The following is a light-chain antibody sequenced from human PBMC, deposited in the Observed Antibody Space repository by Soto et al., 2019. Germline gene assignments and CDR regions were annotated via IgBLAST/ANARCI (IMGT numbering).Light chain of an antibody. CDR1: QSVSRGSNSKNL. Sequence: DIVLTQSPGSLAVSLGETATIKCKSSQSVSRGSNSKNLLAWHQQKPGQPPKVLIYWASSREGGVPDRFRGSGSGTDFTLTITNVQADDVAVYYCQQYFTTPQTFGPGTKVEIK. CDR3: QQYFTTPQT. V-gene: IGKV4-1*01. CDR2: WAS. J-gene: IGKJ2*01.